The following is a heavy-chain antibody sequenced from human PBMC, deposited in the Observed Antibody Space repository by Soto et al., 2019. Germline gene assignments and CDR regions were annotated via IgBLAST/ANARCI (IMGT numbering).Heavy chain of an antibody. V-gene: IGHV3-53*01. CDR3: ARCMGGYNGAFDY. CDR2: IYSDGST. J-gene: IGHJ4*02. D-gene: IGHD5-12*01. CDR1: GFTVSSNY. Sequence: EVQLVESGGGLIQPGGSLRLSCAASGFTVSSNYMGWVRQAPGKGLEWDSVIYSDGSTYYADSVKGRFTISRDNSKNTLYLQMNSLRVEDTAVYYCARCMGGYNGAFDYWGQGTLVTVSS.